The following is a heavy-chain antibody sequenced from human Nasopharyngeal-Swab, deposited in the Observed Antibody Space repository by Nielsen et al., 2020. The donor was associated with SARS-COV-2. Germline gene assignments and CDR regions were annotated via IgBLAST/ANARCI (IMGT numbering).Heavy chain of an antibody. J-gene: IGHJ5*02. D-gene: IGHD3-22*01. CDR3: AREHYYDSSGFYP. CDR2: ISAYNGNT. V-gene: IGHV1-18*01. CDR1: VYTFTSYG. Sequence: ASEKVSCKASVYTFTSYGISWVRQAPGQGLEWMGWISAYNGNTNYAQKLQGRVTMTTDTSTRTAYMELRGLRADDTAVYYRAREHYYDSSGFYPWGQGTLVTVSS.